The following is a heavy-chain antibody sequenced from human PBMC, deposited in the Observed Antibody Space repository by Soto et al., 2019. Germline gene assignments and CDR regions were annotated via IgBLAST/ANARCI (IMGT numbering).Heavy chain of an antibody. Sequence: SVKVSCKASGGTFSSYAISWVRQAPGQGLEWMGGIIPIFGAANYAQKFQGRVTITADESTSTAYMELSSLRSEDTAVYYCARDLFGTTLAARPYYFDYWGQGTLVTVSS. V-gene: IGHV1-69*13. CDR2: IIPIFGAA. CDR3: ARDLFGTTLAARPYYFDY. J-gene: IGHJ4*02. CDR1: GGTFSSYA. D-gene: IGHD6-6*01.